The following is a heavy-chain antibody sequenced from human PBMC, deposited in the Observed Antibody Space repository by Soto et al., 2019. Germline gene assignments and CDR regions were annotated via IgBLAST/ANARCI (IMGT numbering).Heavy chain of an antibody. CDR2: IYYSGNT. D-gene: IGHD4-17*01. CDR1: GGSISSSSYY. V-gene: IGHV4-39*01. Sequence: PSETLSLTCTVSGGSISSSSYYWGWIRQPSGKGLEWIGCIYYSGNTYYNPSLKSRVTVSVDTSKNQFSLNLSSVTAADTAVYYCARLIRDYGAPYHFDYWGQGTLVTVSS. J-gene: IGHJ4*02. CDR3: ARLIRDYGAPYHFDY.